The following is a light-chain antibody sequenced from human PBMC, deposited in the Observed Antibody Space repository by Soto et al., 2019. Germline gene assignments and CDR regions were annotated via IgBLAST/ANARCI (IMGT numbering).Light chain of an antibody. CDR2: GSS. J-gene: IGKJ2*01. CDR1: QSVVSDY. CDR3: QQYGGAPYT. V-gene: IGKV3-20*01. Sequence: EIVLTQSPDTLSLSPGEGVTLSCRASQSVVSDYVAWYQQKPGQAPRLLIYGSSIWATGLPARFSGSGSGTAFTITIRRLEPADFAVYYCQQYGGAPYTFGPGT.